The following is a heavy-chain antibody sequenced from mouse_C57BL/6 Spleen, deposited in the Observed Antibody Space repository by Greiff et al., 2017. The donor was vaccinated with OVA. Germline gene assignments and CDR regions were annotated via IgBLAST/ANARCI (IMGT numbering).Heavy chain of an antibody. J-gene: IGHJ2*01. V-gene: IGHV1-53*01. CDR1: GYTFTSYW. D-gene: IGHD1-1*01. CDR2: INPSNGGT. Sequence: QVQLQQPGTELVKPGASVKLSCKASGYTFTSYWMHWVKQRPGQGLEWIGNINPSNGGTNYNEKFKSKATLTVDKSSSTDYMQLSSLTSEDSAVYYCARSRITTVVAKGFDYWGQGTTLTVSS. CDR3: ARSRITTVVAKGFDY.